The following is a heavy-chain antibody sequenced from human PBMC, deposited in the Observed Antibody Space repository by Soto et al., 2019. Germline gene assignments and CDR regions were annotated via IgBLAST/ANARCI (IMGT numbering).Heavy chain of an antibody. CDR2: ISYDGSNK. Sequence: GGSLRFSCAASGFNFNSYGLHWVRQAPGKGLEWVAVISYDGSNKYYEDSVKGRFTISRDNSKSTMYLQMYSLRAEDTAVYYCAKDGNYFDTSAYIDYWGQGALVTVSS. CDR3: AKDGNYFDTSAYIDY. V-gene: IGHV3-30*18. J-gene: IGHJ4*02. CDR1: GFNFNSYG. D-gene: IGHD3-22*01.